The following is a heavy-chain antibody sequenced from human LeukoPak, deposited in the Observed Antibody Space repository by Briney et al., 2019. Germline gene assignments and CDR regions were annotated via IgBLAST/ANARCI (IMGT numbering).Heavy chain of an antibody. Sequence: ASVKVSCKASGYTFTSHDINWVRQATGQGLEWMGWMNPNSGNTGYAQKFQGRVTMTRGTSINTAYMELHSLRSEDTAVYYCARGYSPTLRTTGNDYWGQGTLVTVSS. CDR1: GYTFTSHD. CDR2: MNPNSGNT. CDR3: ARGYSPTLRTTGNDY. D-gene: IGHD1-1*01. J-gene: IGHJ4*02. V-gene: IGHV1-8*01.